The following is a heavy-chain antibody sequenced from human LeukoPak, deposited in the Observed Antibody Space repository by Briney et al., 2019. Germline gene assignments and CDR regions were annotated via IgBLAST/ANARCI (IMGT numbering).Heavy chain of an antibody. J-gene: IGHJ4*02. Sequence: SETLSLTCTVSGGSISIYYRSWIRQPPGKGLEWIGYIYYSGSTNYNPSLKSRVTISVDTSKNQFSLKLSSVTAADTAVYYCARERQGNDYWGQGTLVTVSS. V-gene: IGHV4-59*01. CDR2: IYYSGST. CDR3: ARERQGNDY. D-gene: IGHD1-1*01. CDR1: GGSISIYY.